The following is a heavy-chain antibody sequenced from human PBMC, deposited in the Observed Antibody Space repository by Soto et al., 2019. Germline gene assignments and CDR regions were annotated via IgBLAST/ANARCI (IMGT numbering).Heavy chain of an antibody. Sequence: QVQLQESGPGLVKPSETLSLTCTVSGGSVRSGSYYWSWIRQPPGKGLEWIGYISYSGSTNYNSPLKSGVTIAKDTSENQFSLKLTSVTAADTAVYYCARDTTGGTGFDYWGQGTLVTVSS. CDR3: ARDTTGGTGFDY. D-gene: IGHD1-1*01. J-gene: IGHJ4*02. CDR2: ISYSGST. CDR1: GGSVRSGSYY. V-gene: IGHV4-61*01.